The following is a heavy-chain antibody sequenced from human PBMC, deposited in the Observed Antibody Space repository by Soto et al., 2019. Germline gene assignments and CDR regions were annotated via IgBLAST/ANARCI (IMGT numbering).Heavy chain of an antibody. CDR2: ISWYSGSI. V-gene: IGHV3-9*01. Sequence: EVQLVESGGGLVQPGRSLRLSCAASGFTFDDYAMHWFLQSPGKGLEWVSGISWYSGSIGYADSVKGRFTISRDNGKNFLYLQMNSLRAEDTALYYCAKDMVGYSNHYYFDYWGQGTLVPVSS. CDR3: AKDMVGYSNHYYFDY. CDR1: GFTFDDYA. J-gene: IGHJ4*02. D-gene: IGHD6-13*01.